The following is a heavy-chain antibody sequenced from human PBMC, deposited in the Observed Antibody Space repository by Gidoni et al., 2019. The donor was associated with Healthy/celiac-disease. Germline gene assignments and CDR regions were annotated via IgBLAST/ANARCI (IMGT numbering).Heavy chain of an antibody. CDR1: GGSISSSSSY. V-gene: IGHV4-39*01. J-gene: IGHJ3*02. Sequence: QLQLQESGPGLVKPSETLSLTCTVSGGSISSSSSYWGWIRQPPGKGLELIGSIYYSGSTYYNPSLKSRVTISVDTSKNQFSLKLSSVTAADTAVYYCARQGARSHDSSGYYFFLRAFDIWGQGTMVTVSS. D-gene: IGHD3-22*01. CDR2: IYYSGST. CDR3: ARQGARSHDSSGYYFFLRAFDI.